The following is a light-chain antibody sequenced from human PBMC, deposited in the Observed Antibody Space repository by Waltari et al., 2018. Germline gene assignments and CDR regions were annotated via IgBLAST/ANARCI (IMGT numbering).Light chain of an antibody. CDR1: DIGGRT. CDR2: GDT. J-gene: IGLJ1*01. CDR3: QVWVSRTDHYV. Sequence: SYVLTQPPSVSVPPGKTARIACGLNDIGGRTANWYQQKPGQAPVLVVYGDTDRPSGIPERFFGSTSGNSATLTISRVEAGDEADYYCQVWVSRTDHYVFGTGTKVTVL. V-gene: IGLV3-21*03.